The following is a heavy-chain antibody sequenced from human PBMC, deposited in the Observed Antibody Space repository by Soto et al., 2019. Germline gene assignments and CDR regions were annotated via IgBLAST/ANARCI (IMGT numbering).Heavy chain of an antibody. D-gene: IGHD2-2*02. J-gene: IGHJ4*02. Sequence: PGGSLRLSCAASGFTVSAKNMNWVRQAPGKGLEWVSVIYSGGSTYYADSVKGRFTISRDNSNNPLYLQMNSLRAEDTAVYYCARDSDPIWGQGTLVTVSS. CDR2: IYSGGST. CDR1: GFTVSAKN. V-gene: IGHV3-66*01. CDR3: ARDSDPI.